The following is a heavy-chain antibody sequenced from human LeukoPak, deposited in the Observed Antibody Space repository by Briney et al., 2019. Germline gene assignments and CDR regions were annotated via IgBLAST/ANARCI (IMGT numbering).Heavy chain of an antibody. Sequence: GGSLRLSCAASGFTFSSYGMHWVRQAPGKGLEWVAFIRYDGSNKYYADSVKGRFTISRDNSKNTLYLQMNSLRAEDTAVYYCARGKPIVPGIYYYYYYYMDVWGKGTTVTVSS. CDR1: GFTFSSYG. D-gene: IGHD2-2*01. J-gene: IGHJ6*03. CDR3: ARGKPIVPGIYYYYYYYMDV. CDR2: IRYDGSNK. V-gene: IGHV3-30*02.